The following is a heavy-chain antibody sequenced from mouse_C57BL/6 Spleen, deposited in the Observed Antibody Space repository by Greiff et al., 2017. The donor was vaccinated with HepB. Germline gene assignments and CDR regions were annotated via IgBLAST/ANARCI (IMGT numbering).Heavy chain of an antibody. V-gene: IGHV1-55*01. D-gene: IGHD3-2*02. CDR3: ARETAQATGGFAY. J-gene: IGHJ3*01. CDR2: IYPGSGST. Sequence: QVQLQQSGAELVKPGASVKMSCKASGYTFTSYWITWVKQRPGQGLEWIGDIYPGSGSTNYNEKFKSKATLTVDTSSSTAYMQLSSLTSEDSAVYYCARETAQATGGFAYWGQGTLVTVSA. CDR1: GYTFTSYW.